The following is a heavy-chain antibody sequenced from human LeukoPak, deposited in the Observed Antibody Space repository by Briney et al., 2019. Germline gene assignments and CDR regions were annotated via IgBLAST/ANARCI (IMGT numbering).Heavy chain of an antibody. J-gene: IGHJ4*02. CDR2: ISGSGSGT. Sequence: GGSLRLSCAASGFTFSDYYMSWVRQAPGKGLEWVSAISGSGSGTYYADSVKGRFTISRDNSKNTLYLHMNSLRAEDTAVYYCAKDISVAGGHYFDYWGQGTLVTVSS. CDR3: AKDISVAGGHYFDY. V-gene: IGHV3-23*01. D-gene: IGHD6-19*01. CDR1: GFTFSDYY.